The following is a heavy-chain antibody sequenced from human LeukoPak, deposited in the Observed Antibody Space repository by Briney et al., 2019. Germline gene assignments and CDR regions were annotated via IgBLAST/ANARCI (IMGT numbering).Heavy chain of an antibody. CDR3: ARETPGAGHFDY. J-gene: IGHJ4*02. V-gene: IGHV4-59*01. Sequence: SETLSLTCTVSGGSINYYYWMWLRQPPGKGLEWIGYIYYSGGTHYNPSLKSRVTMLVDTSKNQFSLKLTAVTAADTAVYYCARETPGAGHFDYWGQGSLVTVSS. CDR1: GGSINYYY. D-gene: IGHD7-27*01. CDR2: IYYSGGT.